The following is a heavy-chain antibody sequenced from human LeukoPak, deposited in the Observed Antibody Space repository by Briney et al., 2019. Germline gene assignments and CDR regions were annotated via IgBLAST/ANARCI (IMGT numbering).Heavy chain of an antibody. Sequence: GASLRLSCAASGFTFSSYAMSWVRQAPGKGLEWVSAISGSGGSTYYADSVTGRFTISRDNSKNTLYLQMNSLRAEDTAVYYCAKDGGSSPYYFDYWGQGTLVTVSS. D-gene: IGHD1-26*01. CDR1: GFTFSSYA. J-gene: IGHJ4*02. V-gene: IGHV3-23*01. CDR3: AKDGGSSPYYFDY. CDR2: ISGSGGST.